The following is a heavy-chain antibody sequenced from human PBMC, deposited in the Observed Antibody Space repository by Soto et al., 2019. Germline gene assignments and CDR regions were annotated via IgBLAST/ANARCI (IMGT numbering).Heavy chain of an antibody. D-gene: IGHD6-6*01. CDR2: IIPIFGTA. V-gene: IGHV1-69*01. J-gene: IGHJ6*02. CDR1: GGTFSSYA. Sequence: QVQLVQSGAEVKKPGSSVKVSCKASGGTFSSYAISWVRQAPGQGLEWMGGIIPIFGTANYAQKIQGRVTITADESTSTAYMELSSLRSEDTAVYYCARGRPSIAARLYYYYYYGMDVWGQGTTVTVSS. CDR3: ARGRPSIAARLYYYYYYGMDV.